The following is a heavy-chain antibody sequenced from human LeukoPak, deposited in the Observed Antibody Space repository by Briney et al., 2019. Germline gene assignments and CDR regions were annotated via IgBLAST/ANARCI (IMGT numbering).Heavy chain of an antibody. V-gene: IGHV4-59*01. CDR3: ARHRTDTGGKKGVNWFDP. Sequence: SETLSLTCCVSGGSIKNYYWSWIRQPPGKGLEWLGNIYFGGTTDYNSSLKSRLTISVDTFKNQLSLNLQSVTAADTATYYCARHRTDTGGKKGVNWFDPWGQGTLVTVSS. CDR2: IYFGGTT. D-gene: IGHD4-23*01. J-gene: IGHJ5*02. CDR1: GGSIKNYY.